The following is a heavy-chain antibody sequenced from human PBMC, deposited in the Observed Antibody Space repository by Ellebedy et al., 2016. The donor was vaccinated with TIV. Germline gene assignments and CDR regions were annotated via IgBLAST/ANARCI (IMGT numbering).Heavy chain of an antibody. CDR1: GFTFSNFW. D-gene: IGHD3-10*01. CDR2: IKHDGNEK. Sequence: GESLKISXAASGFTFSNFWMSWVRQAPGKGLEYVASIKHDGNEKYYVDSVKGRFTISRDNAKNSLYLQMNSLRAEDTAVYYCAHATVRAWGQGTLVTVSS. J-gene: IGHJ5*02. CDR3: AHATVRA. V-gene: IGHV3-7*01.